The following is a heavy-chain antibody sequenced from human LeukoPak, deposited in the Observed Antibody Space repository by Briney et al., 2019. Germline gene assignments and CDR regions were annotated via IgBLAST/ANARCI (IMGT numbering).Heavy chain of an antibody. D-gene: IGHD5-18*01. V-gene: IGHV1-2*02. CDR3: ARDFIRGSSFAYRLLES. CDR2: INPNSGGT. J-gene: IGHJ4*02. Sequence: GASVKVSCKASGYTFTTYAMNWVRQAPGQGLEWLGWINPNSGGTSNAQMLQGRVTLTRDTSINTAYMELRRLTSDDTAVYYCARDFIRGSSFAYRLLESWGQGTLVIVSS. CDR1: GYTFTTYA.